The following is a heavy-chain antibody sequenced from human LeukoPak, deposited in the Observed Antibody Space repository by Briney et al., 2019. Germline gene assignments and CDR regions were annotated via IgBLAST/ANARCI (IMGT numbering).Heavy chain of an antibody. V-gene: IGHV1-18*01. J-gene: IGHJ4*02. CDR1: GYTFTSYC. CDR2: ISAYNGNT. CDR3: ARGRRSSSGLCDL. Sequence: ASLKVSCKASGYTFTSYCISWVRQAPGQGLEWMGWISAYNGNTNYAQKLQGRVTMTTDTSTTTAYMELKSLRSDDTAVYYCARGRRSSSGLCDLGGQGTGVSVS. D-gene: IGHD6-19*01.